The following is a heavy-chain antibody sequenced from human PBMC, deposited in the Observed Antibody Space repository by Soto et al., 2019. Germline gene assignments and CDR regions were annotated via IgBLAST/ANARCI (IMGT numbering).Heavy chain of an antibody. CDR3: AREARITIFGVVIPYGHFDY. D-gene: IGHD3-3*01. CDR2: IYYSGST. V-gene: IGHV4-30-4*01. Sequence: SETLSLTCTVSGGSISSGDYYWSWIRQPPGKGLEWIGYIYYSGSTYYNPSLKSRVTISVDTSKNQFSLKLSFVTAADTAVYYCAREARITIFGVVIPYGHFDYWGQGTLVTVSS. J-gene: IGHJ4*02. CDR1: GGSISSGDYY.